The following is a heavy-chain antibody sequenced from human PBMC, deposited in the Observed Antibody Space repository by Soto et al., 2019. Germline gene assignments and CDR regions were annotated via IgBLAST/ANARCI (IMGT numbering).Heavy chain of an antibody. CDR2: IYHSGTT. CDR3: ARASPVDYDSSGYDY. V-gene: IGHV4-31*03. CDR1: GGSSSSRGYY. D-gene: IGHD3-22*01. J-gene: IGHJ4*02. Sequence: SETLSLTCSVSGGSSSSRGYYWTWIRQYPGKGLEWIGYIYHSGTTYYNPSLKSRVTISVDTSKNQFSLKVNSVTAADTAVYYCARASPVDYDSSGYDYWAQGTLVTVSS.